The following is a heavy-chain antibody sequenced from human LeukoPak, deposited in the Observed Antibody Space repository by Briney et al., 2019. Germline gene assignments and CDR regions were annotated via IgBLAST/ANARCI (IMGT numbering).Heavy chain of an antibody. D-gene: IGHD3-16*01. Sequence: ASVKVSCKASGYTLTVYHMNWVRQAPGQGLEWMGWINPNSGGTNYAQKFQGRVTMTRDTSISTAYMELSSLRSEDTAVYYCARGLAWGSDYWGQGTLVTVSS. CDR2: INPNSGGT. CDR1: GYTLTVYH. J-gene: IGHJ4*02. CDR3: ARGLAWGSDY. V-gene: IGHV1-2*02.